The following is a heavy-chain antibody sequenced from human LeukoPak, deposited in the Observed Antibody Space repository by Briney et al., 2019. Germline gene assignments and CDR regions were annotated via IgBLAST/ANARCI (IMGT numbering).Heavy chain of an antibody. Sequence: GGSLRLSCVGSGFSFDEHAMHWVRQAPGKGLEWVAGISWNSGGIGYGDSVKGRFTISRDNAKNSLYLQMNSLRTEDTAFYYCARDMYYYDSSRSNSWGQGTLVTVSS. D-gene: IGHD3-22*01. V-gene: IGHV3-9*01. CDR1: GFSFDEHA. J-gene: IGHJ5*02. CDR2: ISWNSGGI. CDR3: ARDMYYYDSSRSNS.